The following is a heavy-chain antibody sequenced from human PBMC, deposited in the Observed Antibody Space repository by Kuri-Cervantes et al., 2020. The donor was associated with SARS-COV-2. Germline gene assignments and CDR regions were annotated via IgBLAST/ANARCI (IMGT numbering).Heavy chain of an antibody. Sequence: GESLKISCASGFTFSSYGMHWVRQAPGKGLQWVAFIRYDGSDKYYVDSVKGRFTISRDNSKNTLYLQMNSLRAEDTAVYYCAKDPTRSFSGYDRFDYWGQGTLVTVSS. J-gene: IGHJ4*02. CDR3: AKDPTRSFSGYDRFDY. D-gene: IGHD5-12*01. CDR2: IRYDGSDK. CDR1: GFTFSSYG. V-gene: IGHV3-30*02.